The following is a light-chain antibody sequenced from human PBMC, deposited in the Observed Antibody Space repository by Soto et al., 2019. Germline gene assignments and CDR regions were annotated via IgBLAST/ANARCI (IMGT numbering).Light chain of an antibody. J-gene: IGKJ4*02. Sequence: DIQMTQSPAPLSASVGDRVTITCRAGQSISSWLAWYQQQPGKAPKLLIYKASSLESGVPSRFSGSGSGTEFTLTISSLQPDDFATYYCQQYSSYPLTFGGGTKVEIK. CDR1: QSISSW. CDR3: QQYSSYPLT. V-gene: IGKV1-5*03. CDR2: KAS.